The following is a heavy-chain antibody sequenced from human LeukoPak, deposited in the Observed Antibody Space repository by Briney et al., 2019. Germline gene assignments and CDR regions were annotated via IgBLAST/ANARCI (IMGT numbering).Heavy chain of an antibody. CDR2: LYCSGTT. D-gene: IGHD3-3*02. CDR1: GGSISSGDYY. J-gene: IGHJ5*02. V-gene: IGHV4-39*01. CDR3: ARHVEHLATIAWFDP. Sequence: PSETLSLTCTVSGGSISSGDYYWSWIRQPPGRGLEWIGTLYCSGTTYFNPSLKSRVTMSVDTSKNQFSLRLSSVTAADTAVYYCARHVEHLATIAWFDPWGQGTLVTVSS.